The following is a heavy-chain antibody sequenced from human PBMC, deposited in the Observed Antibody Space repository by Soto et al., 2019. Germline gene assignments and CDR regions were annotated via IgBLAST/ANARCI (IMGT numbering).Heavy chain of an antibody. CDR2: IIPIFGTA. Sequence: SVKVSCKASGGTFSSYAISWVRQAPGQGLEWMGGIIPIFGTANYAQKFQGRVTITADKSTSTAYMELSSLRSEDTAVYYCARINYDSSRGADYWGQGTLVTVSS. D-gene: IGHD3-22*01. CDR3: ARINYDSSRGADY. V-gene: IGHV1-69*06. CDR1: GGTFSSYA. J-gene: IGHJ4*02.